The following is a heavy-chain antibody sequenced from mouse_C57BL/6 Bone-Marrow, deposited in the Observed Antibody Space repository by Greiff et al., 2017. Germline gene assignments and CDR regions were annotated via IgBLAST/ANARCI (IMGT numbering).Heavy chain of an antibody. Sequence: QVQLQQPGAELVRPGTSVKLSCKASGYTFTSYWMHWVKQRPGQGLEWIGVIDPSDSYTNYNQKFKGKATLTVDTSSSTAYMQLSSLTSEDSAVYYCARQHSEGYFDVWGTGTTVTVSS. V-gene: IGHV1-59*01. CDR1: GYTFTSYW. CDR3: ARQHSEGYFDV. J-gene: IGHJ1*03. CDR2: IDPSDSYT.